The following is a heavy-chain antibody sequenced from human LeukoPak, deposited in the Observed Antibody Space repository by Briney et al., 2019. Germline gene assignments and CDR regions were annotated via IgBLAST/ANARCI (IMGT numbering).Heavy chain of an antibody. D-gene: IGHD3-22*01. J-gene: IGHJ4*02. CDR1: GYTFTTYG. CDR2: ISAYNGNT. Sequence: ASVKVSCKASGYTFTTYGISWVRQAPGQGLEWMGWISAYNGNTNYAQKLQGRVTMTTDTSTSTAYMELRSLRSDDTAVYYCARDHPPYYYDSSGYGTLGYWGQGTLVTVSS. V-gene: IGHV1-18*01. CDR3: ARDHPPYYYDSSGYGTLGY.